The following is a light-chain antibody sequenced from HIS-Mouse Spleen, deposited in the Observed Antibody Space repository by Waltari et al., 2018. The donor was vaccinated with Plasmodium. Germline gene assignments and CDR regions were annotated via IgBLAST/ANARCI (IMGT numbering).Light chain of an antibody. CDR3: AAWDDSLNGPV. Sequence: QSVLTQPPSASGTPGQRVTISCSGSSSNIGSNTVNWYQQLPGTAPKPLIYSNRRRPPGVPDRFSGPKAGTSASLAISGLQSEDEADYYCAAWDDSLNGPVFGGGTKLTVL. CDR1: SSNIGSNT. V-gene: IGLV1-44*01. J-gene: IGLJ3*02. CDR2: SNR.